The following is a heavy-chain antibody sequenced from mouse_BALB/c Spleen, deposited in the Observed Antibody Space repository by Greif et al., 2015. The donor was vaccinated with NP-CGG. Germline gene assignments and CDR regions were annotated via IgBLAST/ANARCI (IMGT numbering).Heavy chain of an antibody. J-gene: IGHJ3*01. Sequence: VQLQQSGPELVKPGASMKISCKASGYSFTGYTMNWVKQSHGKNLEWIGLINPYNGGTSYNQEFEGKATLTVDKSSSTAHMELLSLTSEDSAVYYCARGDRYDGAWFAYWGQGTLVTVSA. CDR1: GYSFTGYT. D-gene: IGHD2-14*01. V-gene: IGHV1-18*01. CDR3: ARGDRYDGAWFAY. CDR2: INPYNGGT.